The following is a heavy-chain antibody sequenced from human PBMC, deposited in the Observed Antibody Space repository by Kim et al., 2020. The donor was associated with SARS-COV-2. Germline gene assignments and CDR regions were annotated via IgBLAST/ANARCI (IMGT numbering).Heavy chain of an antibody. J-gene: IGHJ3*02. CDR1: GYTFIDYY. CDR2: INPNTGVT. D-gene: IGHD5-12*01. V-gene: IGHV1-2*02. Sequence: ASVKVSCKASGYTFIDYYIHWVRQAPGQGLEWMGWINPNTGVTNYAQKFQGRVTMTRDTSDTTAYMELSRLRSDDTAVYYCMRGRDVSGYVPWIWGQGTMVTVSS. CDR3: MRGRDVSGYVPWI.